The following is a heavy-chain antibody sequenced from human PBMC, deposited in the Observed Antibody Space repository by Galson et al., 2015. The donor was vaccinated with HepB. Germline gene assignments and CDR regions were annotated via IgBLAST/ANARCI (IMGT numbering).Heavy chain of an antibody. J-gene: IGHJ4*02. CDR2: IYPGDSET. CDR1: GYSFTNYW. CDR3: ARAITSWPSLDF. D-gene: IGHD2-2*01. V-gene: IGHV5-51*03. Sequence: QSGAAMKKPGESLWISCQGSGYSFTNYWIAWVRQAPGKALEWMGIIYPGDSETRYSPSFQGQVTISSDKSISTPYIQWSTLKASDTAMYDCARAITSWPSLDFWGQGTLVTVSS.